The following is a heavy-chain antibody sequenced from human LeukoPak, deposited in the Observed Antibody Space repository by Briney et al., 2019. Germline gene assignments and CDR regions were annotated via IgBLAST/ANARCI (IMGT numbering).Heavy chain of an antibody. Sequence: PGGSLRLSCAASGFSFSSYGMHWLRQAPGKGPESVALIRHDGTETYHADSVKGRFTISRDDSKSTFYLQMYSLRPEDTAVYYCAKANRDHLSHYYGVDVWGPGTTV. CDR1: GFSFSSYG. J-gene: IGHJ6*02. V-gene: IGHV3-30*02. CDR2: IRHDGTET. D-gene: IGHD3-10*01. CDR3: AKANRDHLSHYYGVDV.